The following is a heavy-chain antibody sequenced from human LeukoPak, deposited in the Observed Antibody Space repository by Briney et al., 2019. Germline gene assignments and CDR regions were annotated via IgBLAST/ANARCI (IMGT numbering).Heavy chain of an antibody. CDR2: IGSSGSI. V-gene: IGHV3-69-1*01. D-gene: IGHD2-21*02. CDR3: AREIAVVTALDY. J-gene: IGHJ4*02. Sequence: GGSLRLSCAVSGFTFSDYGMNWVRQAPGKGLEWVSFIGSSGSIYYADSAKGRFTISRDNAKNSLYLQMNSLRAEDTAVYYCAREIAVVTALDYWGQGTLVTVSS. CDR1: GFTFSDYG.